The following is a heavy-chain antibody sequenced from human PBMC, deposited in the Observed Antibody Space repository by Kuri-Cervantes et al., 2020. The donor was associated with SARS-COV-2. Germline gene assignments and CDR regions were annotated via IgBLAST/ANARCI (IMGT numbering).Heavy chain of an antibody. D-gene: IGHD3-3*01. CDR1: GGSISSYY. Sequence: SETLSLTCTVSGGSISSYYLNWIRQPAGKGLEWIGGIYTSGSTNYNPSLKSRVTISVDTSNNQISLKLRAVTAADTAVYYCASDATIFGVVKSWFDPWGQGTLVTVSS. V-gene: IGHV4-4*07. J-gene: IGHJ5*02. CDR2: IYTSGST. CDR3: ASDATIFGVVKSWFDP.